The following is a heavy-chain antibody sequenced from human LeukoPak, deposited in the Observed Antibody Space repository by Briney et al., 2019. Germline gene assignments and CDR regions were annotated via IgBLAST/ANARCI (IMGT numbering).Heavy chain of an antibody. D-gene: IGHD3-10*01. V-gene: IGHV3-23*01. J-gene: IGHJ4*02. Sequence: GGSLRLSCAASGFTFSNYAMSWVRQAPGKGLEWVSSINGRGGSTYYADSVKGRFTISRDNSKNTLYLQMNSLRAEDTAVYYCARDLRSPYYAFDYWGQGTLVTVSS. CDR3: ARDLRSPYYAFDY. CDR2: INGRGGST. CDR1: GFTFSNYA.